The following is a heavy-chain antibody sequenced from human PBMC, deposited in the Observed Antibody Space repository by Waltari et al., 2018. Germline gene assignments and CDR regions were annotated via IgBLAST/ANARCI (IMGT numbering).Heavy chain of an antibody. Sequence: QLQLQESGPGLVKPSETLSLTCTVSGGSISSSSYYWGWIRQPPGKGLEWIWSIYYSGSTYYHPSLKSRVTISVDTSKNQFSLKLTSVTAADTAVYYCARASTVTTARDSFDIWGQGTMVTVSS. CDR3: ARASTVTTARDSFDI. J-gene: IGHJ3*02. V-gene: IGHV4-39*07. CDR2: IYYSGST. D-gene: IGHD4-17*01. CDR1: GGSISSSSYY.